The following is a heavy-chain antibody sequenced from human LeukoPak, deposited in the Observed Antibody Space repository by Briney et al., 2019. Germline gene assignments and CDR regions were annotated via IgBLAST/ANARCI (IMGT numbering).Heavy chain of an antibody. CDR1: GASISSTTYY. CDR3: ARHRGSSWTIYYYYYMDV. Sequence: SETLSLTCTVSGASISSTTYYWGWIRQPPRKGLEWIASIYYSGSTNYNPSLKSRVTISVDTSKNQFSLKLSSVTAADTAVCYCARHRGSSWTIYYYYYMDVWGKGTTVTVSS. D-gene: IGHD6-13*01. CDR2: IYYSGST. J-gene: IGHJ6*03. V-gene: IGHV4-39*07.